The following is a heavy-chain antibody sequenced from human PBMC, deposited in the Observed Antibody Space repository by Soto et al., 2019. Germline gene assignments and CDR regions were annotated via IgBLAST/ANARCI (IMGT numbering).Heavy chain of an antibody. V-gene: IGHV3-53*01. J-gene: IGHJ4*02. CDR3: ARVGNYGDTLYFYY. Sequence: EVQLVESGGGLIQPGGSLRLSCAASGFTVSSNYMSWVRQAPGKGLEWYSVIYSGGSTYYADSVKGRFTISRDNSKNTLYIQMNSLIAEEQAVYYDARVGNYGDTLYFYYWGQGTLVTVSS. CDR1: GFTVSSNY. CDR2: IYSGGST. D-gene: IGHD4-17*01.